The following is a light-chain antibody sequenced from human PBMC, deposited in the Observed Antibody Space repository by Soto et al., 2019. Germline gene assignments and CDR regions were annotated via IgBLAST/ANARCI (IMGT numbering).Light chain of an antibody. CDR2: GNS. CDR1: SSNIGAGYD. J-gene: IGLJ2*01. Sequence: QSVLTQPPSVSGGPGQRVTISCTGSSSNIGAGYDVHWYQQLPGTAPKLLIYGNSNRPSGVPDRFSGSKSGTSASLAITGRQAEDEADYYCQYYDSSLSGYVVFGGGTKLTVL. V-gene: IGLV1-40*01. CDR3: QYYDSSLSGYVV.